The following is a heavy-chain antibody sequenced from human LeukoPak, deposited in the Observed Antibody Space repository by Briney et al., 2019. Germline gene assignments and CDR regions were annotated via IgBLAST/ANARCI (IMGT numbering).Heavy chain of an antibody. D-gene: IGHD6-13*01. V-gene: IGHV4-30-2*01. Sequence: PSETLSLTCAVSGGSIGSGGYSWSWIRQPPGKGLEWIGYIYHSGSTYYNPSLKSRVTISVDRSKNQFSLKLSSVTAADTAVYYCARDSSSWYQKMGYFDYWGQGTLVTVSS. J-gene: IGHJ4*02. CDR1: GGSIGSGGYS. CDR2: IYHSGST. CDR3: ARDSSSWYQKMGYFDY.